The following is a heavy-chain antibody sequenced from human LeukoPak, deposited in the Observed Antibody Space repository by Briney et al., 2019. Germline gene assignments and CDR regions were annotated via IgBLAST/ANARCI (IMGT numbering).Heavy chain of an antibody. CDR3: AKVPYSDYGSGRPPFMDV. Sequence: AGGSLRLSCAASGFTFSNYAMSWVRQAPGRGLEWVATISDSGDSTYYVDSVKGRFTISRDNSKKTLYLQMDSLRAEDTAIHYCAKVPYSDYGSGRPPFMDVWGQGTTVAVSS. V-gene: IGHV3-23*01. J-gene: IGHJ6*02. CDR1: GFTFSNYA. CDR2: ISDSGDST. D-gene: IGHD3-10*01.